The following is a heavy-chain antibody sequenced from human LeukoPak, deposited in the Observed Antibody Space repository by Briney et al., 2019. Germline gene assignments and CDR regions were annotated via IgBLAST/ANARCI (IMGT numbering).Heavy chain of an antibody. CDR2: INHSGST. CDR3: ASPPITIFGVVDDY. D-gene: IGHD3-3*01. Sequence: SETLSLTCAVYGGSFSGYYWSWIRQPPGKGLEWIGEINHSGSTNYNPSLKSRVTISVDTSKNQFSLKLSSVTAADTAVYYCASPPITIFGVVDDYWGQGTLVTVSS. J-gene: IGHJ4*02. CDR1: GGSFSGYY. V-gene: IGHV4-34*01.